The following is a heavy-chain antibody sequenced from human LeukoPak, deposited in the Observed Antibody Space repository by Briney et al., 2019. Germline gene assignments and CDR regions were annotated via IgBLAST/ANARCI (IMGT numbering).Heavy chain of an antibody. CDR1: GYSISSGYY. CDR2: IYHSGST. CDR3: ARRSFDI. V-gene: IGHV4-38-2*01. Sequence: SETLSLTCAVSGYSISSGYYWGWIGQPPGKGLEWIGSIYHSGSTYYNPSLKSRVTISVDTSKNQFSLKLSSVTAADTAVYYCARRSFDIWGQGTMVTVSS. J-gene: IGHJ3*02.